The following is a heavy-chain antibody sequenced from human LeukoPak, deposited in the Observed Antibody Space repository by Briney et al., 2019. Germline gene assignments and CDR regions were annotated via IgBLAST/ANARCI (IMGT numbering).Heavy chain of an antibody. CDR3: AGESCGGWFEGVDY. CDR1: GGSISSGSYY. J-gene: IGHJ4*02. D-gene: IGHD3-10*01. V-gene: IGHV4-61*02. Sequence: SQALSLTCTVSGGSISSGSYYWSWIRQPAGTGLEGTARIYTSRSTNYNPSLKSRVTIGVDTSKNQYSLKLGSVAAAGPSVDDWAGESCGGWFEGVDYWGQGTLVTVSS. CDR2: IYTSRST.